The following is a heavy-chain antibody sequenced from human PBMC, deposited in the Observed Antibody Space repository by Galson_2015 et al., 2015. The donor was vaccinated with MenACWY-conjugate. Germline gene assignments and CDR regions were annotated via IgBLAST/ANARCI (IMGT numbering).Heavy chain of an antibody. CDR1: GFTFYTHT. Sequence: SLRLSCAASGFTFYTHTMSWIRQSPGKGLEWVAGIYGSGHRDTFYADSVKGRFTISRDESNNLVYLQMTSLRVEDTAVYYRAKDRHPDGVWNFDYWGQGILVTVSS. CDR3: AKDRHPDGVWNFDY. D-gene: IGHD4-17*01. J-gene: IGHJ4*02. CDR2: IYGSGHRDT. V-gene: IGHV3-23*01.